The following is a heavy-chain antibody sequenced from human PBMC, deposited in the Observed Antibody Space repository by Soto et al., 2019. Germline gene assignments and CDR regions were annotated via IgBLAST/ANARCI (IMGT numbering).Heavy chain of an antibody. J-gene: IGHJ4*02. D-gene: IGHD3-10*01. Sequence: GGSLRLSCAASGFTFSSYGMHWVRQAPGKGLEWVAVIWYDGSNKYYADSVKGRFTISRDNSKNTLYLQMNSLGAEDTAVYYCARGPMVRGVVSDYWGQGTLVTVSS. CDR1: GFTFSSYG. V-gene: IGHV3-33*01. CDR3: ARGPMVRGVVSDY. CDR2: IWYDGSNK.